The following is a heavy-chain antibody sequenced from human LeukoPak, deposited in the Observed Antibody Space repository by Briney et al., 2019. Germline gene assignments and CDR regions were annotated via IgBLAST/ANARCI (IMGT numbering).Heavy chain of an antibody. CDR3: ARTLSYDFWSGYPNYFDY. D-gene: IGHD3-3*01. V-gene: IGHV4-34*01. CDR1: GGSFSGYY. Sequence: ASETLSLTCAVYGGSFSGYYWSWIRQPPGKGLEWIGEINHSGSTNYNPSLKSRVTISVDTSKNQFSLKLSSVTAADMAVYYCARTLSYDFWSGYPNYFDYWGQGTLVTVSS. CDR2: INHSGST. J-gene: IGHJ4*02.